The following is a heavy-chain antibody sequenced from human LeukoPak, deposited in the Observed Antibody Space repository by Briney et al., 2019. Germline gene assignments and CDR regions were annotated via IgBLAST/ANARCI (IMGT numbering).Heavy chain of an antibody. Sequence: KPGGSLRLSCAASGFTFSSYSMNWVRQAPGKGLEWVSSINSSSSYIYYADSVKGRFTISRDNAKNSLYLQMNSLRAEDTAVYYCARDIAVAGSDYWGQGTLVTVSS. CDR3: ARDIAVAGSDY. CDR2: INSSSSYI. J-gene: IGHJ4*02. CDR1: GFTFSSYS. D-gene: IGHD6-19*01. V-gene: IGHV3-21*01.